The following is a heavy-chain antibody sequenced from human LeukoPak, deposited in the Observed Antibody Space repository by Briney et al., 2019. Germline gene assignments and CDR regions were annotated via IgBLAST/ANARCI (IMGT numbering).Heavy chain of an antibody. CDR2: IYSGGST. Sequence: GGSLRLSCAASGFTVSSNYMSWVRQAPEKGLEWVSVIYSGGSTYYADSVKGRFTISRDNSKNMLYLQMNSLRAEDTAVYYCVVYFDWLFGIDYWGQGTLVTVSS. V-gene: IGHV3-53*01. CDR3: VVYFDWLFGIDY. D-gene: IGHD3-9*01. CDR1: GFTVSSNY. J-gene: IGHJ4*02.